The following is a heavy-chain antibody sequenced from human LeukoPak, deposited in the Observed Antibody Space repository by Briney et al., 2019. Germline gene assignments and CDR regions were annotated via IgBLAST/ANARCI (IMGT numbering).Heavy chain of an antibody. CDR2: ISSSSTTI. Sequence: GGSLRLSCAASGFTFSSYSMIWVRQAPGKGLEWVSYISSSSTTIYYAVSVKGLFTISRDNAKNSLYLQMTSLRAEDTAVYYCARALGYCSSTICYRFDYWGQGTLVTVSS. CDR3: ARALGYCSSTICYRFDY. J-gene: IGHJ4*02. CDR1: GFTFSSYS. V-gene: IGHV3-48*01. D-gene: IGHD2-2*01.